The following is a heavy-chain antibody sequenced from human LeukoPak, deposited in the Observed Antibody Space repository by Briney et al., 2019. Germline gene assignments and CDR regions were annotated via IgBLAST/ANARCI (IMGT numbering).Heavy chain of an antibody. CDR2: IKQDGSEK. Sequence: PGGSLRLSCVASGFTFRSYWMSWVRQAPGKGLEWVANIKQDGSEKYYVDSVKGRFTISRDNGKNALSLQMNSLRVEDTAVYYCARWGTYSSSWLGAFDIWGQGTMATVSS. CDR3: ARWGTYSSSWLGAFDI. D-gene: IGHD6-13*01. V-gene: IGHV3-7*05. CDR1: GFTFRSYW. J-gene: IGHJ3*02.